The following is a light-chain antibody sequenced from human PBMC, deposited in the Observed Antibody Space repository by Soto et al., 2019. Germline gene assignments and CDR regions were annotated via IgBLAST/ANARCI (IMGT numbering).Light chain of an antibody. V-gene: IGLV2-11*01. J-gene: IGLJ2*01. Sequence: QSALTQPASVSGSPGQSITISCTGTSSDVGGYNYVSWYQQHPGKAPKLMIYEVRNRPSGVPDRFSGSKSGTTASLTISGLQADDEADYYCCSYAGSYTMLFGGGTKLTVL. CDR1: SSDVGGYNY. CDR2: EVR. CDR3: CSYAGSYTML.